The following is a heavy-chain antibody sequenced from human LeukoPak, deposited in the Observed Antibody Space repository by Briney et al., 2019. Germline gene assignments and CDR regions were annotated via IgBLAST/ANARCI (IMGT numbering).Heavy chain of an antibody. V-gene: IGHV4-34*01. CDR1: GPSFVGRH. CDR2: ASHAGVT. CDR3: ARGRANWDYDFDY. J-gene: IGHJ4*02. Sequence: PSETLSLTCAVHGPSFVGRHWSWIRQPPGKGLEWLGEASHAGVTNYNPPLKSRVSISVDTSKDQFSLNLASVTAADTAIYYCARGRANWDYDFDYWGPGTLVTVSS. D-gene: IGHD1-7*01.